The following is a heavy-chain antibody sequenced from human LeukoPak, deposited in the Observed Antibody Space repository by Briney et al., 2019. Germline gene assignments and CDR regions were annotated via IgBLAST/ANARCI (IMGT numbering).Heavy chain of an antibody. D-gene: IGHD5-24*01. Sequence: ASVKVSCKASGHTFTSYYMHWVRQAPGQGLEWMGIINPSGGSTSYAQKFQGRVTMTRDTSTSTVYTELSSLRSEDTAVYYCARVGERWPQFSYFDYWGQGTPVAVSS. V-gene: IGHV1-46*01. CDR2: INPSGGST. CDR1: GHTFTSYY. J-gene: IGHJ4*02. CDR3: ARVGERWPQFSYFDY.